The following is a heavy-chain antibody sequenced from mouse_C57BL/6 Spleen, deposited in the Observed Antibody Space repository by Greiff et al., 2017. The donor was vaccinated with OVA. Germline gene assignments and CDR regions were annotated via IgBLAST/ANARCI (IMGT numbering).Heavy chain of an antibody. J-gene: IGHJ3*01. CDR2: IYPGSGNT. D-gene: IGHD2-12*01. CDR3: ARAGYDGSWFAY. Sequence: QVHVKQSGPELVKPGASVKISCKASGYSFTSYYIHWVKQRPGQGLEWIGWIYPGSGNTKYNEKFKGKATLTADTSSSTAYMQLSSLTSEDSAVYYCARAGYDGSWFAYWGQGTLVTVSA. CDR1: GYSFTSYY. V-gene: IGHV1-66*01.